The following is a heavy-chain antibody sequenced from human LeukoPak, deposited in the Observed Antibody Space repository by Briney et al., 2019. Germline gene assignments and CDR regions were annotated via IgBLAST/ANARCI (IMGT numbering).Heavy chain of an antibody. CDR1: GFTFSDYY. V-gene: IGHV3-11*04. J-gene: IGHJ6*03. Sequence: GGSLRLSCAASGFTFSDYYMSWIRQAPGKGLEWVSYISSSGSTIYYADSVKGRFTISRDNSKNTLYLQMNSLRAEDTAVYYCAKEGAPTGYYYMDVWGKGTTVTVSS. CDR3: AKEGAPTGYYYMDV. CDR2: ISSSGSTI. D-gene: IGHD1-14*01.